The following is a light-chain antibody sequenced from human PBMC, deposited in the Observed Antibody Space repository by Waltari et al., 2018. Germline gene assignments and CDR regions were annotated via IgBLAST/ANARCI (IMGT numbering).Light chain of an antibody. CDR3: ASWDDTLNGYV. J-gene: IGLJ1*01. CDR2: SNS. CDR1: SSNLGSNP. V-gene: IGLV1-44*01. Sequence: QSVLTQPPSASGTPGQRVTISCSGRSSNLGSNPVNWYQQLPGTAPKLLIHSNSQRPPGVPARISGSKSGTSASLAISGLQSEDEAQYFCASWDDTLNGYVFGIGTKVTVL.